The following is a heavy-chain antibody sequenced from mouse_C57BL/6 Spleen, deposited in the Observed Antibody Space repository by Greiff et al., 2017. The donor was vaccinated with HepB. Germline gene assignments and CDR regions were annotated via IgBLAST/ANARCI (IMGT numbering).Heavy chain of an antibody. CDR3: ARNFGTTVVAPAMDY. CDR2: IWTGGGT. D-gene: IGHD1-1*01. V-gene: IGHV2-9-1*01. J-gene: IGHJ4*01. Sequence: VHLVESGPGLVAPSQSLSITCTVSGFSLTSYAISWVRQPPGKGLEWLGVIWTGGGTNYNSALKSRLSISKDNSKSQVFLKMNSLQTDDTARYYCARNFGTTVVAPAMDYWGQGTSVTVSS. CDR1: GFSLTSYA.